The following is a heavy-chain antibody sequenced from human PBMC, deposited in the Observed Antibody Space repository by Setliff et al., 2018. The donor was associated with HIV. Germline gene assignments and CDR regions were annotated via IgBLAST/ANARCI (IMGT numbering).Heavy chain of an antibody. CDR2: MNSDGSSI. CDR1: GFSFSAYW. CDR3: TRAPPNTVVAFFDY. Sequence: GGSLRLSCAASGFSFSAYWMHWVRQAPGKGLVWVSRMNSDGSSIDYADSVKGRFTISRDNAKNTLFLQMKSLRAEDTAVYYCTRAPPNTVVAFFDYWGRGTLVTVSS. J-gene: IGHJ4*02. V-gene: IGHV3-74*01. D-gene: IGHD2-15*01.